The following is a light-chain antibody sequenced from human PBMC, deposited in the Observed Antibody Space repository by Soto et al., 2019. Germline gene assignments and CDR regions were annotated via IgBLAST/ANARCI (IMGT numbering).Light chain of an antibody. CDR3: QQSYSTPQT. Sequence: DIQMTQSPSSLSASVGDRVTITCRASQSISSYLNWYQQKPGKAPKLLIYAASILQSGVPSRFSGSGSGTDFTLTISSLQLEDFATYYCQQSYSTPQTFGQGTKVEIK. CDR2: AAS. J-gene: IGKJ1*01. V-gene: IGKV1-39*01. CDR1: QSISSY.